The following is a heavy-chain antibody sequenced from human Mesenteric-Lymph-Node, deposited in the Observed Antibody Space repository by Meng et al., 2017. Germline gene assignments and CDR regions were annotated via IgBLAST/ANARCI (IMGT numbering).Heavy chain of an antibody. CDR1: GGSISSYY. CDR3: ARDRHGASHYGMDV. CDR2: IYYSGST. Sequence: SETLSLTCTVSGGSISSYYWSWIRQPPGKGLEWIGYIYYSGSTNYNPSLKSRVTISVDTSKNQFSLKLSSVTAADTAVYYCARDRHGASHYGMDVWGQGTTVTVSS. J-gene: IGHJ6*02. V-gene: IGHV4-59*01.